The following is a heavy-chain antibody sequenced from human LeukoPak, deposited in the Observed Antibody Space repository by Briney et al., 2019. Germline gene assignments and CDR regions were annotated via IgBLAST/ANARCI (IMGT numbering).Heavy chain of an antibody. V-gene: IGHV3-30-3*01. Sequence: PGGSLRLSCAASGFTFSSYAMHWVRQAPGKGLGWVAVISYDGSNKYYADSVKGRFTISRDNSKNTLYLQMNSLRAEDTAVYYCAKVRIAAAGRGYYYGMDVWGQGTTVTVSS. CDR2: ISYDGSNK. J-gene: IGHJ6*02. CDR3: AKVRIAAAGRGYYYGMDV. D-gene: IGHD6-13*01. CDR1: GFTFSSYA.